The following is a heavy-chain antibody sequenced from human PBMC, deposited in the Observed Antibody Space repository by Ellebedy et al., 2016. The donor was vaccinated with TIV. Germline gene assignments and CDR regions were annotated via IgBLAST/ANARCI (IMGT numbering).Heavy chain of an antibody. D-gene: IGHD2/OR15-2a*01. V-gene: IGHV3-15*01. Sequence: GGSLRLSXAASGFTFSDAWMSWVRQAPGKGLEWVGRIKSKHDGVTTDYAAPVKGRFTISRDDSKSTLYLQMNSVKTDDTAVYYCTTSSNKACDYWGQGTRVTVSS. CDR1: GFTFSDAW. CDR3: TTSSNKACDY. CDR2: IKSKHDGVTT. J-gene: IGHJ4*02.